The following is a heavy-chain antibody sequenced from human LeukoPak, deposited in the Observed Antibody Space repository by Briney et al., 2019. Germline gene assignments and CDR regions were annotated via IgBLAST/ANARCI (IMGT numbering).Heavy chain of an antibody. Sequence: GSLRLSCAASGLTVTNAWMNWVRQPPGKGLEWIGEINHSGSTNYNPSLKSRVTISVDKSKNQFSLKLSSVTAADTAVYYCARADTLVRGVPYGMDVWGQGTTVTVSS. CDR1: GLTVTNAW. J-gene: IGHJ6*02. CDR2: INHSGST. CDR3: ARADTLVRGVPYGMDV. D-gene: IGHD3-10*01. V-gene: IGHV4-4*02.